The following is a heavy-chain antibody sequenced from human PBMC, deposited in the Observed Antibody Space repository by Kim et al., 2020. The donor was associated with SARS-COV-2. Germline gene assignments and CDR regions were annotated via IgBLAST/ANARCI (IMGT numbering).Heavy chain of an antibody. J-gene: IGHJ4*02. D-gene: IGHD1-26*01. CDR1: GFTFSSYT. V-gene: IGHV3-48*02. CDR3: ARASGSYLDVVFDY. CDR2: ISGSSSTI. Sequence: GGSLRLSCAASGFTFSSYTMNWVRQAPGKGLEWVSYISGSSSTIYYADSVKGRFTISRDNAKNSLYLHMNILRDEDTAVYYCARASGSYLDVVFDYWGQG.